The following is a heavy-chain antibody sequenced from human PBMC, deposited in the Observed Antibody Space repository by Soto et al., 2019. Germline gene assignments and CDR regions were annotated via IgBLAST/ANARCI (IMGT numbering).Heavy chain of an antibody. Sequence: SVKVCCKASGGTFSSYGISWVRQAPGQGLEWMGGIIPIFGTANYAQKFQGRVTITADESTSTAYMELSSLRSEDTAVYYCARGYVDIVVTTTEYYYYGMDVWGQ. CDR1: GGTFSSYG. D-gene: IGHD5-12*01. CDR3: ARGYVDIVVTTTEYYYYGMDV. V-gene: IGHV1-69*13. J-gene: IGHJ6*02. CDR2: IIPIFGTA.